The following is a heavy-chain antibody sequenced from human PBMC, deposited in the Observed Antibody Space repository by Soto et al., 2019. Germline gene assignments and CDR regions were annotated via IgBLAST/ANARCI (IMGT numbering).Heavy chain of an antibody. D-gene: IGHD3-3*01. V-gene: IGHV4-34*01. CDR2: INHSGST. J-gene: IGHJ5*02. CDR1: GGSFSGYY. Sequence: SETLSLTCAVYGGSFSGYYWSWIRQPPGKGLEWIGEINHSGSTNYNPSLKSRVTISVDTSKNQFSLKLSSVTAADTAVYYCARGRRLSMYYEFWSGYYTWEGLFDPWGQGTLVTVSS. CDR3: ARGRRLSMYYEFWSGYYTWEGLFDP.